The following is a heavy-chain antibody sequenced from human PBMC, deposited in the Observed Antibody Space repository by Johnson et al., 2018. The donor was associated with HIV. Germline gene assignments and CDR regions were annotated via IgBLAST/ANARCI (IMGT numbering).Heavy chain of an antibody. Sequence: VQLVESGGGLVQPGRSLRLSCAASGFTFDDYAMHWVRQAPGKGLEWVSGISWNSGSIGYADSVKGRVTISRDKAKTSLYLHMNSLRAEDTALYYCAKEGAAVIHFDIWGQGTMVTVSS. V-gene: IGHV3-9*01. J-gene: IGHJ3*02. CDR3: AKEGAAVIHFDI. D-gene: IGHD6-13*01. CDR1: GFTFDDYA. CDR2: ISWNSGSI.